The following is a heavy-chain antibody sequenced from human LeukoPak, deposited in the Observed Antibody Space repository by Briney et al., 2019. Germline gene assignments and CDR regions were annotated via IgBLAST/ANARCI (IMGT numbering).Heavy chain of an antibody. CDR2: FDPEDGET. D-gene: IGHD6-19*01. V-gene: IGHV1-24*01. CDR1: GYTLTELS. CDR3: ATDSPGYSSGWYAF. Sequence: ASVKVSCKVSGYTLTELSMHWVRQAPGKGLEWIGGFDPEDGETIYAQKFQGRVTMTEDTSTDTAYMELSSLRSEDTAVYYCATDSPGYSSGWYAFWGQGTLVTVSS. J-gene: IGHJ4*02.